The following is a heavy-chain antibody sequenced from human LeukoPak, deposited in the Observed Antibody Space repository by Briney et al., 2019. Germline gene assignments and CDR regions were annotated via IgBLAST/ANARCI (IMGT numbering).Heavy chain of an antibody. V-gene: IGHV4-4*07. Sequence: SETLFLTCTVSGGSISSYYWSWIRQPAGKGLEWIGRIYTSGSTNYNPSLKSRVTMSVDTSKNQFSLKLSSVTAADTAVYYCARDLPFQLLYGHDAFDIWGQGTMVTVSS. CDR2: IYTSGST. CDR3: ARDLPFQLLYGHDAFDI. CDR1: GGSISSYY. D-gene: IGHD2-2*02. J-gene: IGHJ3*02.